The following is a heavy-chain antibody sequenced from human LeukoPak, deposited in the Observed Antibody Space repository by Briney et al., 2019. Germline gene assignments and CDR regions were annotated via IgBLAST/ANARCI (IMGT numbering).Heavy chain of an antibody. D-gene: IGHD1-7*01. CDR1: GFTFSSYG. J-gene: IGHJ3*02. CDR2: ISGSGGST. CDR3: AKDPTFNWNYVQSTQNDAFDI. V-gene: IGHV3-23*01. Sequence: PGGSLRLSCAASGFTFSSYGMSWVRQAPGKGLEWVSAISGSGGSTYYADSVKGRFTISRDNSKNTLYLQMNSLRAEDTAVYYCAKDPTFNWNYVQSTQNDAFDIRGQGTMVTVSS.